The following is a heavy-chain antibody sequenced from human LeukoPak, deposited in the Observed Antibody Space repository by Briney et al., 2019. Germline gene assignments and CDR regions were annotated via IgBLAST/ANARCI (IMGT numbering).Heavy chain of an antibody. CDR2: IYYIGST. V-gene: IGHV4-39*01. J-gene: IGHJ4*02. CDR3: ARHGAAAGTSYYYFDY. Sequence: PSETLSLTCTVSGGSISSSSYYWGWIRQPPGKGLEWIGRIYYIGSTYYNPSLKSRVTISVDTSKNQFSLKLSSVTAADTAVYYCARHGAAAGTSYYYFDYWGQGTLVTVSS. D-gene: IGHD6-13*01. CDR1: GGSISSSSYY.